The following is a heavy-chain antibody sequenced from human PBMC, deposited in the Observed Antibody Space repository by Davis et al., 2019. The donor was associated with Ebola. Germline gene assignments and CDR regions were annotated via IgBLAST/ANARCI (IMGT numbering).Heavy chain of an antibody. Sequence: SGPTLVNPTATLTLTCTVSGFSLSNARMGVSWIRQPPGKALEWLAHIFSNDEKSYSTSLKSRLTISKDTSKSQVVLTMTNMDPVDTATYYCARSYYDFWSGYQDYWGQGTLVTVSS. CDR2: IFSNDEK. D-gene: IGHD3-3*01. CDR3: ARSYYDFWSGYQDY. J-gene: IGHJ4*02. V-gene: IGHV2-26*01. CDR1: GFSLSNARMG.